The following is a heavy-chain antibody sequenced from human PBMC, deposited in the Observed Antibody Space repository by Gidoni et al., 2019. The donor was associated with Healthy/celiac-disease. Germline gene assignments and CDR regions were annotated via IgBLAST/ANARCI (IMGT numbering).Heavy chain of an antibody. D-gene: IGHD3-9*01. CDR2: ISYDGSNK. CDR1: VFPFSSYG. J-gene: IGHJ6*02. V-gene: IGHV3-30*18. Sequence: QVQLVESGGGVVQLGKSLILFCAASVFPFSSYGMHWVRQAPGKGLEWVAVISYDGSNKYYADSVKGRFTISRENSKNTLYLQMNSLRAEDTAVYYCAKALGAYYDILTAYHYYYYGMDVWGQGTTVTVSS. CDR3: AKALGAYYDILTAYHYYYYGMDV.